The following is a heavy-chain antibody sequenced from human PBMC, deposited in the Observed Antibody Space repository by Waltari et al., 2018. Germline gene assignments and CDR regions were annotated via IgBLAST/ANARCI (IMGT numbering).Heavy chain of an antibody. CDR1: GDSLSSNHW. V-gene: IGHV4-4*02. CDR3: ARDRGRGLYLDS. Sequence: QVHLQESRPALVKPSGTLSLTFALPGDSLSSNHWWSWVRPPPGKGLEWVGQVHRSGKINYNPSLESRVTMSMDTSNNQFSLRVTSATASDTAVYYCARDRGRGLYLDSWGQGTLVTVSP. D-gene: IGHD2-15*01. J-gene: IGHJ4*02. CDR2: VHRSGKI.